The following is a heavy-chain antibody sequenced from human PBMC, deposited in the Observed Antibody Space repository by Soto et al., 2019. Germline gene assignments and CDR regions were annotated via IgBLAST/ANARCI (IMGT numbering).Heavy chain of an antibody. CDR1: GGSLSGFP. V-gene: IGHV4-59*01. CDR2: IYHTGRS. D-gene: IGHD3-22*01. J-gene: IGHJ4*02. Sequence: PSETLSLTCSVSGGSLSGFPWIWIRQPPGKGLEWVGYIYHTGRSNYNPSLKSRVTISVDTSKNQFSLKLSSVTAADTAVYYCARVGSGYYDSSGYYFDYWGQGTLVTVSS. CDR3: ARVGSGYYDSSGYYFDY.